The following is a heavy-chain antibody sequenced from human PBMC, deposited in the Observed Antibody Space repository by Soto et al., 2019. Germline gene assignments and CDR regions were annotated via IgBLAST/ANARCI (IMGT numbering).Heavy chain of an antibody. CDR2: ISYDGSNK. Sequence: GGSLRLSCAASGFTFSSYAMHWVRQAPGKGLEWVAVISYDGSNKYYADSVKGRFTISRDNSKNTLYLQMNSLRAEDTAVYYCARDGPLVGSYFAYWGQGTLVTVSS. V-gene: IGHV3-30-3*01. CDR3: ARDGPLVGSYFAY. J-gene: IGHJ4*02. CDR1: GFTFSSYA. D-gene: IGHD1-26*01.